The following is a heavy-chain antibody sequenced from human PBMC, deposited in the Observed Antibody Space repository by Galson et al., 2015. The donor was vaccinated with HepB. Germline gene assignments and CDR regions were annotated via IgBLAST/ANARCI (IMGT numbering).Heavy chain of an antibody. V-gene: IGHV3-30*02. CDR3: AKGEGSSWNPGVDY. J-gene: IGHJ4*02. CDR2: IRYDGSNK. Sequence: SLRLSCAASGFTFSSYGMHWVRQAPGKGLEWVAFIRYDGSNKYYADSVKGRFTISRDNSKNTLYLQMNSLRAEDTAVYYCAKGEGSSWNPGVDYWGQGTLVTVSS. CDR1: GFTFSSYG. D-gene: IGHD6-13*01.